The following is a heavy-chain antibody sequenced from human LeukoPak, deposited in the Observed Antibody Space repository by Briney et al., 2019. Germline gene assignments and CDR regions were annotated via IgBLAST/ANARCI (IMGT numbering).Heavy chain of an antibody. V-gene: IGHV3-23*01. CDR3: AKVHSAAATKKYFDY. J-gene: IGHJ4*02. CDR2: ISGSGGST. CDR1: GFTFSSYA. D-gene: IGHD6-13*01. Sequence: PGGSLRLSCAASGFTFSSYAMSWVRQAPGKGLEWVSAISGSGGSTYYADSVKGRFTISRDNSKNTLYLQMNRLRAEDTDVYYCAKVHSAAATKKYFDYWGQGTLVTVSS.